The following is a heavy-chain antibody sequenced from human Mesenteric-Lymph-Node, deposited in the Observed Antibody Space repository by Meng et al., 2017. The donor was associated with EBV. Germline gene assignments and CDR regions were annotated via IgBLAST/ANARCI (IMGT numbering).Heavy chain of an antibody. CDR2: LSLYNGNT. CDR3: ARITCGANFLDL. J-gene: IGHJ5*02. D-gene: IGHD4/OR15-4a*01. Sequence: QVQLVQSGAEVKKPGASVKVSCKASGYTFTDYAFSWVRQAPGQGLEWMGWLSLYNGNTNYAQNFQGRVSMTADTSTTTAFMELRSLTSDDTAVYYCARITCGANFLDLWGQGTLVTVSS. CDR1: GYTFTDYA. V-gene: IGHV1-18*01.